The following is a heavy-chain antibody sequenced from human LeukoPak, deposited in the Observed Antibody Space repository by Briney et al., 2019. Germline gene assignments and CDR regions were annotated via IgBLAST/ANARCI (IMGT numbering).Heavy chain of an antibody. CDR2: IWYDGSSK. J-gene: IGHJ4*02. CDR1: GFTFSSYG. Sequence: GGSLRLSCAASGFTFSSYGMHWVRQAPGKGLEWVAVIWYDGSSKYYADSVKGRFTISRDNSKNTLYLQMNSLRAEDTAVYYCAKDSSGSGSYFFDYWGQGTLVTVSS. V-gene: IGHV3-33*06. D-gene: IGHD3-10*01. CDR3: AKDSSGSGSYFFDY.